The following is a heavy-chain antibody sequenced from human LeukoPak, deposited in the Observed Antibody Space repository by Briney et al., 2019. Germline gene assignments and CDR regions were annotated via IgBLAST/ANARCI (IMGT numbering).Heavy chain of an antibody. D-gene: IGHD6-19*01. Sequence: GGSLRLSCAASGFSFNSFEMSWVRQAPGKGLEWVSYISSSGSTIYYADSVKGRFTISRDNAKNSLYLQMNSLRAEDTAVYYCARGWYNSGYYCDYWGQGALVTVSS. CDR3: ARGWYNSGYYCDY. CDR1: GFSFNSFE. J-gene: IGHJ4*02. V-gene: IGHV3-48*03. CDR2: ISSSGSTI.